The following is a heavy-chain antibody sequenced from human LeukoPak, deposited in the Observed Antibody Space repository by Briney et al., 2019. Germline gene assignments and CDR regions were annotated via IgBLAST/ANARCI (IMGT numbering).Heavy chain of an antibody. CDR3: ASDYLAAAGSDAFDI. J-gene: IGHJ3*02. V-gene: IGHV4-39*07. Sequence: SETLSLTCTVSGGSISSSSYYWGWIRQPPGKGLEWIGSIYYSGSTYYNPSLKSRVTISVDTSKNQFSLKLSSVTAADTAVYYCASDYLAAAGSDAFDIWGQGTMVTVSS. D-gene: IGHD6-13*01. CDR1: GGSISSSSYY. CDR2: IYYSGST.